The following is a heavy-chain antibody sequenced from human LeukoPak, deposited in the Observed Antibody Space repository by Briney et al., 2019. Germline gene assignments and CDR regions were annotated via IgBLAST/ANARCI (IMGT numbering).Heavy chain of an antibody. V-gene: IGHV4-4*07. CDR1: GGSISSYY. J-gene: IGHJ4*02. Sequence: SETLSLTCTVSGGSISSYYWSWIRQPAGKGLEWIGRIYTSGSTNYNPSLKSRVTMSVDTSKNQFSLKLSSVTAADTAVYYCAKEKRDCRPRYCSSTSYPDYWGQGTLVTVSS. D-gene: IGHD2-2*01. CDR3: AKEKRDCRPRYCSSTSYPDY. CDR2: IYTSGST.